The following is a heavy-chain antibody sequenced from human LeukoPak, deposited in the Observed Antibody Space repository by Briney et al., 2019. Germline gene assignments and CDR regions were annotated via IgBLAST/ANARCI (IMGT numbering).Heavy chain of an antibody. V-gene: IGHV3-23*01. J-gene: IGHJ3*02. D-gene: IGHD1-26*01. CDR3: AKEGAAQGFFAFDI. CDR1: GFPFSTND. CDR2: ISGSGGST. Sequence: PGGSLRLSCAASGFPFSTNDMSWVRQAPGKGLEWVSAISGSGGSTYYADSVKGRFTISRDNSKNTLYLQMNSLRAEDTAVYYCAKEGAAQGFFAFDIWGQGTMVTVSS.